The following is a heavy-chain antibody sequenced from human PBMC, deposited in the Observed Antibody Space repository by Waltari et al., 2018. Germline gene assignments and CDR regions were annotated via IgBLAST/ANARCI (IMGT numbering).Heavy chain of an antibody. Sequence: QLQLQESGPGLVKPSETLSLTCTVSGGSISGDSHYWGCIRQPPEKGLESIGSIYYNGNTFYNPSLNSRVTIAVNTSKNQFSLKLSSVTAADTAVYYCWRSIEHHEQTMDGWGKGTTVTVSS. J-gene: IGHJ6*03. CDR2: IYYNGNT. CDR3: WRSIEHHEQTMDG. V-gene: IGHV4-39*01. CDR1: GGSISGDSHY.